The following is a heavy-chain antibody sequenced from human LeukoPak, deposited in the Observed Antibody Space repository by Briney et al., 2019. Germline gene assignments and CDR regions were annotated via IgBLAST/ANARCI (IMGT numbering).Heavy chain of an antibody. J-gene: IGHJ4*02. CDR3: AKDFYSSYVYECLDY. Sequence: GRSLRLSCAASGFTFSSYAMSWVRQAPGKGLEWVSAISGSGGSTYYADSVKGRSTISRDNSKNTLYLQMNSLRAEGTAVYYCAKDFYSSYVYECLDYWGQGTLVTVSS. V-gene: IGHV3-23*01. CDR2: ISGSGGST. CDR1: GFTFSSYA. D-gene: IGHD4-11*01.